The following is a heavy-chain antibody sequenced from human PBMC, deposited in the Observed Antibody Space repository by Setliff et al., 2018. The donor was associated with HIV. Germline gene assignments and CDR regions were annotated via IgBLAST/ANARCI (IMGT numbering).Heavy chain of an antibody. J-gene: IGHJ4*02. V-gene: IGHV3-7*05. CDR1: GFTFSNSW. CDR2: IKQDGSEK. CDR3: AKVVMGAVDY. Sequence: HPGGSLRLSCAASGFTFSNSWMSWVRQAPGKGLEWVANIKQDGSEKFYVDSVKGRFTISKDNAKSSLYLQMNSLRAEDTAVYYCAKVVMGAVDYWGQGTLVTVSS. D-gene: IGHD1-26*01.